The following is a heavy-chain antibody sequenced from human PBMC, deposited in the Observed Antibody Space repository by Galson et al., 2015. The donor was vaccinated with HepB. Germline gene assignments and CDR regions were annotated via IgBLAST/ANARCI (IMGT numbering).Heavy chain of an antibody. Sequence: CAISGDSVSSNSATWTWIRQSPSRGLEWLGRTYYRSKWYNDYAVSVKSRITINPDTSKNQFSLQLNSVTPEDTAVYYCARSLAVAGVDYWGQGTLVTVSS. D-gene: IGHD6-19*01. V-gene: IGHV6-1*01. CDR1: GDSVSSNSAT. J-gene: IGHJ4*02. CDR3: ARSLAVAGVDY. CDR2: TYYRSKWYN.